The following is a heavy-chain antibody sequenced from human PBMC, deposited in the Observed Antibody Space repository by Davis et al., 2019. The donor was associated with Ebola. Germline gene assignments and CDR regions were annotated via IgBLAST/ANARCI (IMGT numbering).Heavy chain of an antibody. CDR3: ARDSAPAEAPTRTFDY. J-gene: IGHJ4*02. V-gene: IGHV3-21*01. CDR2: ISTNSVYI. D-gene: IGHD6-19*01. Sequence: GESLKISCAASGFTFSSYAMHWVRQAPGKGLEWLSSISTNSVYIYYADSVKGRFTISRDNAKNSLYLQINSLRAEDTALYFCARDSAPAEAPTRTFDYWGQGTLVTVSS. CDR1: GFTFSSYA.